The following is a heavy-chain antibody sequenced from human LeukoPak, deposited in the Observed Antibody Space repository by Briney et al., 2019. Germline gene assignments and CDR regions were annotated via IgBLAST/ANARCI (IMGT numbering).Heavy chain of an antibody. CDR2: IIPDSGGT. CDR3: STEDKYCTGANCGVF. D-gene: IGHD2-8*02. J-gene: IGHJ4*02. V-gene: IGHV1-2*02. CDR1: GYTLTEYY. Sequence: ASVKVSCKASGYTLTEYYIHWVRQAPGQGLEWMGFIIPDSGGTTYQQNFQGRVTMTRDTSISTFYMELSSLRPDDTAVYYCSTEDKYCTGANCGVFWGQGTLVTVSS.